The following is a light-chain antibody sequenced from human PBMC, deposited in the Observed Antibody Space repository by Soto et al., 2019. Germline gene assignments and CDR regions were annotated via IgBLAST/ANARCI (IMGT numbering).Light chain of an antibody. J-gene: IGKJ4*01. CDR2: GAS. Sequence: EIVMTQSPATLSVSPGERATLSCRASQSVSSNLAWYQQKPGQAPRLLIYGASTRATGIPARFSGSGSGTEFTLTSSSLQSEDFEVYYCQQYNNWPTLTLGGGTKVEIK. V-gene: IGKV3-15*01. CDR1: QSVSSN. CDR3: QQYNNWPTLT.